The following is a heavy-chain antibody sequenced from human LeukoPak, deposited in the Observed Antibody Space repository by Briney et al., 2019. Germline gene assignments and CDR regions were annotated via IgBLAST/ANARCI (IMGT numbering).Heavy chain of an antibody. J-gene: IGHJ4*02. Sequence: PSETLSLTCAVYGGSFSGYYWSWIRQPPGKGLEWIGEINHSGSTNYNPFLKSRVTISVDTSKNQFSLKLSSVTAADTAVYYCARGEISVGGFDYWGQGTLVTVSS. CDR1: GGSFSGYY. D-gene: IGHD3-16*01. CDR2: INHSGST. CDR3: ARGEISVGGFDY. V-gene: IGHV4-34*01.